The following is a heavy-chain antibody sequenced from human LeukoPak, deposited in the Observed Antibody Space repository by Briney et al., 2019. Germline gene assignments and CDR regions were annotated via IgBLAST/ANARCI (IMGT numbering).Heavy chain of an antibody. V-gene: IGHV3-23*01. Sequence: GGSLRLSCGVSGLTFSEYSMTWVREAPGKGLFWVSGISAGGGSTYYADSVKGRFTISRDNSRNTLYLQMNSLSAEDTAVYYCAKDAAGPEYWGQGTLVTVSS. J-gene: IGHJ4*02. CDR2: ISAGGGST. D-gene: IGHD6-13*01. CDR1: GLTFSEYS. CDR3: AKDAAGPEY.